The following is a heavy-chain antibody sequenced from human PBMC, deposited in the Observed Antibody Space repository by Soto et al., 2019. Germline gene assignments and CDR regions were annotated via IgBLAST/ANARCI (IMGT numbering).Heavy chain of an antibody. CDR2: ICSRSDSI. V-gene: IGHV3-21*01. CDR3: ARDRSADRFVQYFQH. D-gene: IGHD6-19*01. CDR1: GFIFTSYS. Sequence: EVQLVESGGGLVQRGGSLRLSCAASGFIFTSYSMVWVRQAPGKGLEWVSSICSRSDSIYYADSVKGRFTISRDNAQNSLYLQMNSLTSEDTAVYYCARDRSADRFVQYFQHWGPGTLVTVSS. J-gene: IGHJ1*01.